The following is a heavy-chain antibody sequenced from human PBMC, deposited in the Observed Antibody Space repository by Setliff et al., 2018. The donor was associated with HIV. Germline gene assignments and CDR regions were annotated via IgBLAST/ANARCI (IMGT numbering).Heavy chain of an antibody. CDR3: ARPRGGGEHYMDV. J-gene: IGHJ6*03. D-gene: IGHD3-16*01. CDR2: IYPGDFDT. V-gene: IGHV5-51*01. CDR1: GYNFASSW. Sequence: PGESLKISCQGFGYNFASSWIGWVRQMPGKGLEWMGIIYPGDFDTRYSPSFQGQVTISADKSISTAYPRWSSLKASDTAMYYCARPRGGGEHYMDVWGKGTTVTVSS.